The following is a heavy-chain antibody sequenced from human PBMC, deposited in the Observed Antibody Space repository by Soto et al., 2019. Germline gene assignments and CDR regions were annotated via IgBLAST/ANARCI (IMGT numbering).Heavy chain of an antibody. V-gene: IGHV1-69*12. Sequence: QVQLVQSGAEVKKPGSSVKVSCKASGDTFSTYTITWMRQAPGQGLEWMGGIIPRSATSNYAQKFQGSVTNTADESTSTASMELRSLRSEATAVYYCAREGLVLVPTTVNSYYYYYAMDVWGQGTTVTVSS. D-gene: IGHD2-2*01. J-gene: IGHJ6*02. CDR1: GDTFSTYT. CDR3: AREGLVLVPTTVNSYYYYYAMDV. CDR2: IIPRSATS.